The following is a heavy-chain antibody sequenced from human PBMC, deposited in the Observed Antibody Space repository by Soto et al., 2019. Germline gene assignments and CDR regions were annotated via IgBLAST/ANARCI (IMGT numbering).Heavy chain of an antibody. J-gene: IGHJ6*02. CDR2: IIPIFGTA. CDR1: GGTFSSYA. CDR3: ARFRTSCSDPAYYYYYGMDV. Sequence: GASVKVSCKASGGTFSSYAISWVRQAPGQGLEWMGGIIPIFGTANYAQKFQGRVTITADESTSTAYMELSSLRSEDTAVYYCARFRTSCSDPAYYYYYGMDVWGQGTTVTVSS. V-gene: IGHV1-69*13. D-gene: IGHD2-2*01.